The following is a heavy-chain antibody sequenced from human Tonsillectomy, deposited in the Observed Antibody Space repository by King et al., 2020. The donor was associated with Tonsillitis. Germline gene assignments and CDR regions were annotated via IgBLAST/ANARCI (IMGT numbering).Heavy chain of an antibody. D-gene: IGHD3-10*01. J-gene: IGHJ5*02. CDR3: ARDYYGGESQLFPLAS. Sequence: LLVQSGAEVKKPGSSVKVSCKASGGTFSIYAFSWVRQAPGQGLEWMGGIIPMFGTTNYTLKFQGRLTITADDSTSTVSMELTSLRSDDTALYYCARDYYGGESQLFPLASWGQGTLVIVSS. V-gene: IGHV1-69*01. CDR1: GGTFSIYA. CDR2: IIPMFGTT.